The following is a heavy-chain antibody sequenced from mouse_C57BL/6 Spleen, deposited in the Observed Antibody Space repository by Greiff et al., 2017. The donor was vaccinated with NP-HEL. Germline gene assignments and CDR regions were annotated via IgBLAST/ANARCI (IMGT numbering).Heavy chain of an antibody. CDR3: VRGSFAY. J-gene: IGHJ3*01. CDR2: IWSGGST. Sequence: VQLQQSGPGLVQPSQSLSITCTVSGFSLTSYGVHWVRQSPGKGLGWLGVIWSGGSTDHNAAFISRLSISKDNSKSQVFFKMNSLQADDTAICYCVRGSFAYWGQGTLVTVSA. V-gene: IGHV2-2*01. CDR1: GFSLTSYG.